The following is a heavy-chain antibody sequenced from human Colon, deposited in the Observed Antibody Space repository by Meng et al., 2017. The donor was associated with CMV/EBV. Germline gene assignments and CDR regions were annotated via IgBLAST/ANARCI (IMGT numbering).Heavy chain of an antibody. J-gene: IGHJ4*02. Sequence: SETLSLTCAISGDSVSHDTIGWNWIRQSPSRGLEWLGRTYFRSRWLYDFAPSVKSRIDIDADTAKNEVSLRLESVTPEDTAVYYCARRHFSGWYYLDSWGPGTLVTVSS. CDR1: GDSVSHDTIG. V-gene: IGHV6-1*01. D-gene: IGHD6-19*01. CDR2: TYFRSRWLY. CDR3: ARRHFSGWYYLDS.